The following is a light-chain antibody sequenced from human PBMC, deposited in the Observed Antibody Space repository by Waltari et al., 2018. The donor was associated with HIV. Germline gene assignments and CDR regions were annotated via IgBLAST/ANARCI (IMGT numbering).Light chain of an antibody. Sequence: DVVMTQSPDSLAVSLGERATNNCKSGQSVLKSSNNKNYLAWYQQKPGHPPKVLIYWASARASGVPYRFSASGSGTDFTLTISNLQAEDVAVYYCQQYYSTPLTFGGGTKVEIK. CDR2: WAS. CDR1: QSVLKSSNNKNY. J-gene: IGKJ4*01. CDR3: QQYYSTPLT. V-gene: IGKV4-1*01.